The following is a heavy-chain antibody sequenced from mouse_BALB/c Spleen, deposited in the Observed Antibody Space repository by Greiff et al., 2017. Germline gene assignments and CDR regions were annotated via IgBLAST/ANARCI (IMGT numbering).Heavy chain of an antibody. V-gene: IGHV1S22*01. CDR2: IYPGSGST. D-gene: IGHD2-14*01. J-gene: IGHJ4*01. CDR1: GYTFTSYW. Sequence: LQQPGSELVRPGASVKLSCKASGYTFTSYWMHWVKQRPGQGLEWIGNIYPGSGSTNYDEKFKSKATLTVDTSSSTAYMELSSLTSEDSAVLYWAKLAYYKYYGAVDYWGQGTSVTVSS. CDR3: AKLAYYKYYGAVDY.